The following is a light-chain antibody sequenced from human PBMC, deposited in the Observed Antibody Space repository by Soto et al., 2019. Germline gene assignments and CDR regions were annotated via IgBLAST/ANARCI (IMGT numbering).Light chain of an antibody. CDR1: QGISNY. J-gene: IGKJ1*01. V-gene: IGKV1-27*01. CDR3: QKKT. CDR2: AAS. Sequence: DIQMTQSPSSLSASVGDRVTITCRASQGISNYLACYQQKPGKVPKLLIYAASTLQSGVPSRFSGSGSGTDFTLTISGLQPEDVATYYCQKKTFGQGTKVDI.